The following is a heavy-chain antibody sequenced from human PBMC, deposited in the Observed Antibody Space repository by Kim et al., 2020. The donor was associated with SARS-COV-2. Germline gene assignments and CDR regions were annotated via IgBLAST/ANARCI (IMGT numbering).Heavy chain of an antibody. V-gene: IGHV3-15*01. J-gene: IGHJ6*02. CDR1: GFTFSNAW. CDR2: IKSKTDGGKT. CDR3: TKAMGSGSYSYGMDV. Sequence: GGSLRLSCAASGFTFSNAWMSWVRQAPGKGLEWVGGIKSKTDGGKTEYAAPVKGRFTISRDDSKNTLYLQMNSLKTEDTAVYYCTKAMGSGSYSYGMDVWGQGTTVTVSS. D-gene: IGHD3-10*01.